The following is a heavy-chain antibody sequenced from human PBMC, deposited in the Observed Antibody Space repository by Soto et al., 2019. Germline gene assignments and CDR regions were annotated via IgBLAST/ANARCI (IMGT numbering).Heavy chain of an antibody. D-gene: IGHD3-3*01. CDR1: GYTFTSYG. Sequence: KGLGASVKVSCKASGYTFTSYGISRVRQAPGQGLEWMVWISAYNGNTNYAQKLQGRVTMTTDTSTSTSYMELRSLRSDDTAVYYCARDIYDFWSGYSSNWFDPWGQGTLVTVSS. CDR2: ISAYNGNT. V-gene: IGHV1-18*01. CDR3: ARDIYDFWSGYSSNWFDP. J-gene: IGHJ5*02.